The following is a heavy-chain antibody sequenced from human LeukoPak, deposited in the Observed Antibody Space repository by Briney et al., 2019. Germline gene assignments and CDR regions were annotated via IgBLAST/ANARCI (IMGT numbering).Heavy chain of an antibody. D-gene: IGHD2-2*01. CDR3: AGVPAAIKGYYYYMDV. J-gene: IGHJ6*03. CDR2: INPSGGST. CDR1: GYTFTSYY. V-gene: IGHV1-46*01. Sequence: ASVKVSCKASGYTFTSYYMHWVRQAPGQGLEWMGIINPSGGSTNYAQKFQGRVTITADESTSTAYMELSSLRSEDTAVYYCAGVPAAIKGYYYYMDVWGKGTTVTVCS.